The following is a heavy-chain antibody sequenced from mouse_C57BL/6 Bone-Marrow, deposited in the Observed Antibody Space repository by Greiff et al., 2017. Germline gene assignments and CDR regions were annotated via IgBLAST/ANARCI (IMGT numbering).Heavy chain of an antibody. D-gene: IGHD1-1*02. V-gene: IGHV1-81*01. J-gene: IGHJ2*01. CDR2: IYPRSGNT. CDR3: AAEGAVLYYFDC. CDR1: GYTFTSYG. Sequence: VQLQQSGAELARPGASVKLSCKASGYTFTSYGISWVKQRTGQGLEWIGEIYPRSGNTYYNEKFKGKATLTADKSSSTADMELRSLASEDSAVYFCAAEGAVLYYFDCWGKGTTLTVSS.